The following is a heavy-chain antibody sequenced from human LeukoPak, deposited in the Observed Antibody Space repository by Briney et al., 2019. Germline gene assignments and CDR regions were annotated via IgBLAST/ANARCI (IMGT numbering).Heavy chain of an antibody. CDR2: IYTSGST. Sequence: PSETLSLTCTVSGGSISSYYWSWIRQPPGKGLEWIGYIYTSGSTNYNPSLKSRVTISVDTSKNQFSLKLSSVTAADTAVYYCARVGYSSSWAIDYWGQGTLVTVSS. CDR3: ARVGYSSSWAIDY. D-gene: IGHD6-13*01. J-gene: IGHJ4*02. CDR1: GGSISSYY. V-gene: IGHV4-4*09.